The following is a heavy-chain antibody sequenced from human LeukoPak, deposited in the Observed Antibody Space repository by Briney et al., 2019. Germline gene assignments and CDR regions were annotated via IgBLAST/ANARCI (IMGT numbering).Heavy chain of an antibody. CDR3: ARILYAFDI. Sequence: PGGSLRLSCAASGFTFSSYAMSWVRQAPGKGLEWVSAISGSGGSTYYADSVKGRFTISRDNAKNTLYLQMNSLRVDDTAVYYCARILYAFDIWGQGTMVTVSS. D-gene: IGHD2-15*01. CDR1: GFTFSSYA. CDR2: ISGSGGST. J-gene: IGHJ3*02. V-gene: IGHV3-23*01.